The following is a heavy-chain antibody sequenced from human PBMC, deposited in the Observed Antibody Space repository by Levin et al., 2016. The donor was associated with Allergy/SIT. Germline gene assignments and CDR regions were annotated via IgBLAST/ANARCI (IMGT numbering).Heavy chain of an antibody. Sequence: SRVTISIDASKNQFSLKLSSVTAADTAVYYCARETATVYFDYWGQGTLVTVSS. V-gene: IGHV4-30-2*04. J-gene: IGHJ4*02. CDR3: ARETATVYFDY. D-gene: IGHD1-1*01.